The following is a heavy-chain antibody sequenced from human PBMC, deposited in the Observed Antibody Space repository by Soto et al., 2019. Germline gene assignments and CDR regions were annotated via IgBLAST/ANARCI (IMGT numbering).Heavy chain of an antibody. D-gene: IGHD5-12*01. CDR2: ISSSSSTI. CDR1: GFTFSSYS. V-gene: IGHV3-48*01. J-gene: IGHJ4*02. Sequence: PGGSLRLSCAASGFTFSSYSMNWVRQAPGKGLEWVSYISSSSSTIYYADSVKGRLTISRDNSKNTLYLQMNSLRAEDTAVYYCARVVSYSGYDCWGQGTLVTVSS. CDR3: ARVVSYSGYDC.